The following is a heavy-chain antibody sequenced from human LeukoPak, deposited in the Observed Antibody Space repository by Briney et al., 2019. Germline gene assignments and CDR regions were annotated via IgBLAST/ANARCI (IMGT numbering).Heavy chain of an antibody. CDR3: ARDGGARSAYDY. J-gene: IGHJ4*02. D-gene: IGHD2-15*01. Sequence: PSQTLSLTCTVSGGSVRIDDHYWSWIRQPPGKGLEWIGYINYGGSTYYNPSLKSRVTISVDTSKNQFSLKLNSVTAADTAVYYCARDGGARSAYDYWGQGTLVTVSS. V-gene: IGHV4-30-4*01. CDR1: GGSVRIDDHY. CDR2: INYGGST.